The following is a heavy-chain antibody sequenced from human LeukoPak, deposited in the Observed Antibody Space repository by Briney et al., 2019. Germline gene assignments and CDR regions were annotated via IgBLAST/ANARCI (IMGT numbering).Heavy chain of an antibody. Sequence: GGSLRLSCAASGVTFTSYAMSWVRQAPGKGLEWVSATSGSGGSTYYADSVKGRFTISRDNSKNTLHLQMNSLRAEDTAVYYCAKDPPEWLPDYWGQGTLVTVSS. CDR3: AKDPPEWLPDY. CDR1: GVTFTSYA. J-gene: IGHJ4*02. CDR2: TSGSGGST. V-gene: IGHV3-23*01. D-gene: IGHD3-3*01.